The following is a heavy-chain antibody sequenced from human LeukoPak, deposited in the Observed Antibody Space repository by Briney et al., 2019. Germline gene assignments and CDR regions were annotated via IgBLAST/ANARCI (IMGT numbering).Heavy chain of an antibody. CDR2: IYYSGNA. V-gene: IGHV4-39*01. CDR1: GGSISSSNDY. J-gene: IGHJ1*01. CDR3: ASEWARGRYFFL. Sequence: PSESLSLTCSVSGGSISSSNDYSGWIRQPPGKGLEWIGSIYYSGNAQYNPSLKSRVTIPVDTAKNQFSLQLSSLSAPDTAVHVCASEWARGRYFFLWCQGTLVNVSS. D-gene: IGHD1-26*01.